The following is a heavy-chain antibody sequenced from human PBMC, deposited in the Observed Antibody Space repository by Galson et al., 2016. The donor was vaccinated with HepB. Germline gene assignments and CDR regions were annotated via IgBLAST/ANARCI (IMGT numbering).Heavy chain of an antibody. Sequence: SETLSLTCTVSGGSVSSGNYYWSWIRQPPGKGLEWIGYIYYSGSTNYNPSLKSRVTISVDTSKNQFSLKLSSVTAADTAMYYCARARYYDSSGYYPEFDYWGQGTLVTVSS. CDR2: IYYSGST. V-gene: IGHV4-61*01. D-gene: IGHD3-22*01. CDR1: GGSVSSGNYY. CDR3: ARARYYDSSGYYPEFDY. J-gene: IGHJ4*02.